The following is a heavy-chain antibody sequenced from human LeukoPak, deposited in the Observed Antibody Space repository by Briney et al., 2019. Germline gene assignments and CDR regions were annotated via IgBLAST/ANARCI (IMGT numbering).Heavy chain of an antibody. CDR3: ARETSLTTIFGVVTNYFDY. CDR1: GGSFSGYY. Sequence: PSETLSLTCAVYGGSFSGYYWSWIRQPPGKGLEWIGEINHSGSTNYNPSLKSRVTISVDTSKNQFSLKLSSVTAADTAVYYCARETSLTTIFGVVTNYFDYWGQGTLVTVSS. J-gene: IGHJ4*02. V-gene: IGHV4-34*01. CDR2: INHSGST. D-gene: IGHD3-3*01.